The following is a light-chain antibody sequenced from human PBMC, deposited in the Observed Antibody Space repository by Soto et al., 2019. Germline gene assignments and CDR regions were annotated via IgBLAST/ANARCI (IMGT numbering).Light chain of an antibody. CDR2: DAS. CDR1: QTISSW. J-gene: IGKJ1*01. CDR3: QHYKMYSPWT. V-gene: IGKV1-5*01. Sequence: DIQMTQSPSTLSGSVGDRVTITCRASQTISSWLAWYQQKPGKAPKLLIYDASSLESGVPSRFSGSGSGTELTLTISSLQPDDFATYYCQHYKMYSPWTFGQRTKVDIK.